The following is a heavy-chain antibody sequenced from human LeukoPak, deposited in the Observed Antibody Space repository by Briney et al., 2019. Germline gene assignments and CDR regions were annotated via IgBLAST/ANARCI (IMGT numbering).Heavy chain of an antibody. Sequence: SGPTLVKPTQTLTLTCSLSGVSLSTSGVGVGWIRQPPGMALEWLALIYWDDDSRYSPSLKSRLTIAKDTSKNPVVLTLTNMDSVDTATYYCAHSQVFSYGSFHDAYDIWGLGMLVTVSS. J-gene: IGHJ3*02. V-gene: IGHV2-5*02. D-gene: IGHD5-18*01. CDR3: AHSQVFSYGSFHDAYDI. CDR2: IYWDDDS. CDR1: GVSLSTSGVG.